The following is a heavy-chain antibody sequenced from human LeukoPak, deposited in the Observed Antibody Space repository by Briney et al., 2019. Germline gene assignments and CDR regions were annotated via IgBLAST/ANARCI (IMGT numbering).Heavy chain of an antibody. CDR1: GGSISSYY. CDR3: ARSALAAPFDY. J-gene: IGHJ4*02. D-gene: IGHD6-19*01. V-gene: IGHV4-4*07. CDR2: IYTSGST. Sequence: PSETLSLTCTVSGGSISSYYWSWIRQAAGKGLEWIGRIYTSGSTNYNPSLKSRHTMSVDTSKDQFSLKLNSVTAADTAVYYCARSALAAPFDYWGQGTLVTVSS.